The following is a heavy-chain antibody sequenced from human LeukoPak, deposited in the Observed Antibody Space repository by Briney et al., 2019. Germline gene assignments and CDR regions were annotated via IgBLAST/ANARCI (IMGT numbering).Heavy chain of an antibody. Sequence: GGSLRLSCAASGFTFSSYAMNWARQAPGKGLEWVSAISGGGDTRYYTDSVKGRFTISRDNSKNTLYLQMNSLRVDDTAVYYCAKGTATPGYLDYWGQGNMVTVST. J-gene: IGHJ4*02. CDR3: AKGTATPGYLDY. D-gene: IGHD1-1*01. V-gene: IGHV3-23*01. CDR2: ISGGGDTR. CDR1: GFTFSSYA.